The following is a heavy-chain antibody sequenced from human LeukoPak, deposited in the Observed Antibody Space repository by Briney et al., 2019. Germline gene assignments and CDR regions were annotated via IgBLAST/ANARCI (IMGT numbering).Heavy chain of an antibody. V-gene: IGHV3-21*01. J-gene: IGHJ4*02. CDR2: ISSSSSYI. CDR3: AKDPGATKGYYFDY. D-gene: IGHD1-26*01. CDR1: GFTFSSYS. Sequence: GGSLRLSCAASGFTFSSYSMNWVRQAPGKGLEWVSSISSSSSYIYYADSVKGRFTISRDNSKHTLYLQMNSLRAEDTAVYYCAKDPGATKGYYFDYWGQGTLVTVSS.